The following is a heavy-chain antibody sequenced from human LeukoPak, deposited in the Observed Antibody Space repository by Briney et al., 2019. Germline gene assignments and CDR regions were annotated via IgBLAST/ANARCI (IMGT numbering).Heavy chain of an antibody. CDR3: ARGINCYDSRPWVGFDI. J-gene: IGHJ3*02. CDR1: GYTFTGYY. CDR2: INPNSGGT. Sequence: GASVKVSCKSSGYTFTGYYMHWVRQAPGQGLEWVGWINPNSGGTNYAQKFEGRVTMTRDTSISTAYMELSRLRSDDTAVYYCARGINCYDSRPWVGFDIWGQGTMVTVSS. V-gene: IGHV1-2*02. D-gene: IGHD3-22*01.